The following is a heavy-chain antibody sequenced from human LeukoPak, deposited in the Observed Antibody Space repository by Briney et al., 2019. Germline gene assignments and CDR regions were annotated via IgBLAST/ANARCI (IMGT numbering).Heavy chain of an antibody. V-gene: IGHV4-4*07. D-gene: IGHD2-21*01. CDR3: ARLIAEVGGGTNYFDT. CDR2: VYISGDT. Sequence: PSETLSLTCTVSGGSVTTSYWSWIRQSAGEGLEWIGRVYISGDTKYNPSLKSRVIMSLDASKNQFSLSLRSVTAADTAVYYCARLIAEVGGGTNYFDTWGQGTPVTVSS. CDR1: GGSVTTSY. J-gene: IGHJ4*02.